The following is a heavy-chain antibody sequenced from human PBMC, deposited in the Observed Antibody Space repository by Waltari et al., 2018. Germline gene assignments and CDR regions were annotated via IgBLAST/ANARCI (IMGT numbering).Heavy chain of an antibody. J-gene: IGHJ6*02. CDR3: GRSMYV. CDR2: ISNDGRVT. Sequence: EEQLVESGGNLVQPGGSLRLSCAASGFIISSYWMYWVRQAPGKGLVWGARISNDGRVTGYADSVKGRFTISRDNAKNTLYLQMNSLRPEDTAVYYCGRSMYVWGHGTTVTVSS. CDR1: GFIISSYW. V-gene: IGHV3-74*01.